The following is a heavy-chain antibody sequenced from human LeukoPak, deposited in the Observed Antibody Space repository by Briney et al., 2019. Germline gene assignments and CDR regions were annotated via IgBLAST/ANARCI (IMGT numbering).Heavy chain of an antibody. CDR3: ARGGEIWFGDADFPRFDY. CDR2: ISAYNGNT. Sequence: ASVKVSCKASGYTFTSYGISWVRQAPGQGLEWMVWISAYNGNTNYAQKLQGRVTMTTDTSTSTAYMELRSLRSDDTAVYYCARGGEIWFGDADFPRFDYWGQGTLVTVSS. J-gene: IGHJ4*02. D-gene: IGHD3-10*01. CDR1: GYTFTSYG. V-gene: IGHV1-18*04.